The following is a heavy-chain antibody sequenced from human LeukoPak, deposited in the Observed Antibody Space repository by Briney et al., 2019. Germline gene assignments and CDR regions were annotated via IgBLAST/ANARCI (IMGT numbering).Heavy chain of an antibody. J-gene: IGHJ3*02. CDR1: GGSISSYY. V-gene: IGHV4-59*01. CDR2: IYYSGST. Sequence: SETLSLTCTVSGGSISSYYWSWIRQPPGKGPEWIGYIYYSGSTNYNPSLKSRVTISVDTSKNQFSLKLSSVTAADTAVYYCARAWVHSSGYFIAFDIWGQGTMVTVSS. CDR3: ARAWVHSSGYFIAFDI. D-gene: IGHD3-22*01.